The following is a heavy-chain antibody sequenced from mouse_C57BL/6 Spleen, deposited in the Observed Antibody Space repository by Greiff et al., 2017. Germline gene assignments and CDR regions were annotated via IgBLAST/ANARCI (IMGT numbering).Heavy chain of an antibody. CDR1: GYTFTDYY. CDR2: INPNNGGT. V-gene: IGHV1-26*01. CDR3: APNWDVYAMDY. J-gene: IGHJ4*01. D-gene: IGHD4-1*01. Sequence: EVQLHQSGPELVKPGASVKISCKASGYTFTDYYMNWVKQSPGKSLEWIGDINPNNGGTSYNQKFKGKATLTVDKSSSTAYMELRSLTSEDSAVYYFAPNWDVYAMDYWGQGTSVTVSS.